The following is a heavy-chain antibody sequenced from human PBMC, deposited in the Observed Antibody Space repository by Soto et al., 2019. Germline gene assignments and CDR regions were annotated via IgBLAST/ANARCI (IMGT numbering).Heavy chain of an antibody. V-gene: IGHV5-51*01. CDR2: IYPGASDT. Sequence: PGESLKISCKGSGYSFTSYWIGWVRQMPGKGLEWMGIIYPGASDTRYSPSFQGQVTISADKSISTAYLQWSSLKASDTAMYYCARRKMGWGNYYGSGSYYKVVHYYYYMDVWGKGTTVTVSS. CDR3: ARRKMGWGNYYGSGSYYKVVHYYYYMDV. CDR1: GYSFTSYW. D-gene: IGHD3-10*01. J-gene: IGHJ6*03.